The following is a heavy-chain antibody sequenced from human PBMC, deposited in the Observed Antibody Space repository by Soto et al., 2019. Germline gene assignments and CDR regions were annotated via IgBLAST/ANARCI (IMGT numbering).Heavy chain of an antibody. CDR1: GGTFSSYA. V-gene: IGHV1-69*13. J-gene: IGHJ5*02. Sequence: SVKVSCTASGGTFSSYAISWVLQAPGQGLEWMGGIIPIFGTANYARKFQGRVTITADESTSTAYMELSSLRSEDTAVYYCARDLFGLPSTDNWFDPWGQGTLVTVSS. CDR3: ARDLFGLPSTDNWFDP. D-gene: IGHD2-21*01. CDR2: IIPIFGTA.